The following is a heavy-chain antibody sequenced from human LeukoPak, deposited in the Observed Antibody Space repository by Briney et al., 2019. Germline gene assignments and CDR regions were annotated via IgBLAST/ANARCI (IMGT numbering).Heavy chain of an antibody. D-gene: IGHD6-13*01. CDR2: ISSSSSYI. CDR1: GFTFSSYS. J-gene: IGHJ5*02. CDR3: ARDLRIVAAGMGGWFDP. Sequence: GGSLRLSCAASGFTFSSYSMNWVRQAPGKGLEWVSSISSSSSYIYYADSVKGRFTISRDNAKNSLYLQMNSLRAEDTAVYYCARDLRIVAAGMGGWFDPWGQGTLVTVSS. V-gene: IGHV3-21*01.